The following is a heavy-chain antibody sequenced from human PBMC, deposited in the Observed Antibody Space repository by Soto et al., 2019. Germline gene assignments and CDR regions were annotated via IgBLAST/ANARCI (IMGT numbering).Heavy chain of an antibody. CDR3: SADLPDWGAYAFDY. D-gene: IGHD3-16*01. CDR1: GFTFNGAW. J-gene: IGHJ4*02. V-gene: IGHV3-15*07. Sequence: EVQLVESGGGLVEPGGSLRRSCAASGFTFNGAWMNWVRQGPGKGLEWVGRVKSKFDGGTIDYAAPVKGRFTISRDDSRNTVHLQMNSLSTEDTAMYYCSADLPDWGAYAFDYWGQGALVTVSS. CDR2: VKSKFDGGTI.